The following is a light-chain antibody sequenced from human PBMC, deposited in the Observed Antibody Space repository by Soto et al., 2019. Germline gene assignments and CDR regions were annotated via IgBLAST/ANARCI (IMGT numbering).Light chain of an antibody. J-gene: IGKJ1*01. V-gene: IGKV3D-15*01. Sequence: EVVLTQSPATLSLSPGERASLSCRASQSVSTNLAWYQQKPGQAPSLLIYGASTRATGIPARFSGSGSATEFTLTISSLQSEDFAVYYCQQYNEWPPWTFGQGTKVEIK. CDR1: QSVSTN. CDR2: GAS. CDR3: QQYNEWPPWT.